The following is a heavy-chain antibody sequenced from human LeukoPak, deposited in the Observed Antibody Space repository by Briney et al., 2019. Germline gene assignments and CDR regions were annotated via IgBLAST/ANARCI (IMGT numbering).Heavy chain of an antibody. Sequence: PSETLSLTCTVSGGSISDYHWNWIRQPPGKTLEWIGSIYYSGSTSYNPSLKSRVTISVDTSKNQFSLNLNSVTAADTAVNYCARKVRSSLYNWFDPWGQGTLVTVSS. J-gene: IGHJ5*02. CDR3: ARKVRSSLYNWFDP. D-gene: IGHD6-6*01. CDR2: IYYSGST. V-gene: IGHV4-59*08. CDR1: GGSISDYH.